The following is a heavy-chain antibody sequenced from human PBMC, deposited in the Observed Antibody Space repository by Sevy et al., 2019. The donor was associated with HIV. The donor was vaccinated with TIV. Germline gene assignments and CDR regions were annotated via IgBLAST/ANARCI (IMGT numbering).Heavy chain of an antibody. CDR3: ARDDRGYSGYDRGNFDY. Sequence: GGSLRLSCAASGFTFSSYEMNWVRQAPGKGLEWVSYISSSGSTIYYANSVKGRFTYSRDNAKNSLYLKMNSLRAEDTAVYYCARDDRGYSGYDRGNFDYWGQGTLVTVSS. V-gene: IGHV3-48*03. J-gene: IGHJ4*02. CDR2: ISSSGSTI. D-gene: IGHD5-12*01. CDR1: GFTFSSYE.